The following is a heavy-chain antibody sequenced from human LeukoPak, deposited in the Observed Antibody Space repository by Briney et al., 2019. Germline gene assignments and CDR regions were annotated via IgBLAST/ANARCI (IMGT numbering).Heavy chain of an antibody. D-gene: IGHD6-19*01. CDR3: ARWQGSGWFDY. CDR2: ISSSSSTI. Sequence: GGSLRLSCAASGFTFSSYSMNWVRQAPGKGLEWVSYISSSSSTIYYADSVKGRFTISRDNAKNSLHLQMNSLRAEDTAVYYCARWQGSGWFDYWGQGTLVTVSS. CDR1: GFTFSSYS. V-gene: IGHV3-48*01. J-gene: IGHJ4*02.